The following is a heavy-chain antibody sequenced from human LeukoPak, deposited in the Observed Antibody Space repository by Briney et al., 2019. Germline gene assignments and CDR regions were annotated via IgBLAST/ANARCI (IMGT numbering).Heavy chain of an antibody. J-gene: IGHJ6*03. CDR3: ARHPNIVVVPAAMWLTDLGYYYHMDV. Sequence: PSQTLSLTCTVSGGSISSGSYYWSWIRQPPGKGLEWIGRIYTSGSTNYNPSLKSRVTISVDTSKNQFSLKLSSVTAADTAVYYCARHPNIVVVPAAMWLTDLGYYYHMDVWGKGTTVTVSS. V-gene: IGHV4-61*02. CDR2: IYTSGST. CDR1: GGSISSGSYY. D-gene: IGHD2-2*01.